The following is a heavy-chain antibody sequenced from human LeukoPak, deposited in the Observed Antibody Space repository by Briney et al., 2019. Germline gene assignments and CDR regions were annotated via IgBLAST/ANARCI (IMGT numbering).Heavy chain of an antibody. Sequence: PSETLSLTCAVYGGSFSGYYWSWIRQPPGKGLEWIGEINHSGSTNYNPSLKSRFTISVDTSKNQFSLKLSAVTAADTAVYYCARGTTYYYDSSGYYYKWFDPWGQGTLVTVSS. V-gene: IGHV4-34*01. J-gene: IGHJ5*02. CDR2: INHSGST. CDR3: ARGTTYYYDSSGYYYKWFDP. CDR1: GGSFSGYY. D-gene: IGHD3-22*01.